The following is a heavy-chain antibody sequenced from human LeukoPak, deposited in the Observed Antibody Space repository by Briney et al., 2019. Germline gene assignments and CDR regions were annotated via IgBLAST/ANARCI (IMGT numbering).Heavy chain of an antibody. Sequence: GGSLRLSCSASGFTFSSYAMHWVRQAPGKGLEYVSAISSNGGSTYYADSVKGRFTISRDNSKNTLYLQMSSLRAEDTAVYYCMAPDEGSGSLLIRHYYYGMDVWGKGTTVTVSS. V-gene: IGHV3-64D*06. D-gene: IGHD3-10*01. CDR3: MAPDEGSGSLLIRHYYYGMDV. J-gene: IGHJ6*04. CDR2: ISSNGGST. CDR1: GFTFSSYA.